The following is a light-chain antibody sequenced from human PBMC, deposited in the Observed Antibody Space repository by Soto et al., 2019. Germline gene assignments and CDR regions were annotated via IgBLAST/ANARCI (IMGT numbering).Light chain of an antibody. J-gene: IGLJ3*02. Sequence: SALTQPPSASGSPGQSVTISCTGTSSDVGGYNYVSWYQQHPGKAPKLMIYEVSNRPSGVPDRFSGSKSVNTASLTVSGLQAEDEADYYCSSYAGSNNLVFGGGTKGTVL. CDR3: SSYAGSNNLV. V-gene: IGLV2-8*01. CDR2: EVS. CDR1: SSDVGGYNY.